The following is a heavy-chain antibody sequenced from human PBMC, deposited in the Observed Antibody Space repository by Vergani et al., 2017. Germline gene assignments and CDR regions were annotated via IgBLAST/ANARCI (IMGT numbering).Heavy chain of an antibody. CDR1: GYTFTSYY. D-gene: IGHD3-16*01. Sequence: QVQLVQSGAEVKTPGASVKVSCKASGYTFTSYYMHWVRQAPGQGLEWMGIINPSAGSTSYAQTFQGRVTMTRDTSTSTVYVELSSLRSEDTAVYYCAIGLGANMDVWGKVTTITVSS. J-gene: IGHJ6*03. V-gene: IGHV1-46*03. CDR2: INPSAGST. CDR3: AIGLGANMDV.